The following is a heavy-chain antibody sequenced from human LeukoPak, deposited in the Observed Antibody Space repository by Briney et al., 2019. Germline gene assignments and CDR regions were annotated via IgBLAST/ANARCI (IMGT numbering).Heavy chain of an antibody. J-gene: IGHJ4*02. V-gene: IGHV4-4*02. D-gene: IGHD5/OR15-5a*01. CDR1: GYSISSGYW. Sequence: SGTLSLTCGVSGYSISSGYWWTWVRQPPGKGLEWIGEIYHSGTTNYNPSLKSRVTISMDMSKNQFSLKLTSLTAADTAVYYCARGMELVSTPFDHWGQGTLVTVSS. CDR3: ARGMELVSTPFDH. CDR2: IYHSGTT.